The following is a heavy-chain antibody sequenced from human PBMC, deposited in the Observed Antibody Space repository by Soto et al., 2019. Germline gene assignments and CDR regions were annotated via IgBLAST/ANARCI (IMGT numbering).Heavy chain of an antibody. CDR2: ISSSSGTI. Sequence: EVQLVESGGGLVQPGGSLRLSCAASGYTFSSYSMNWVRQAPGEGLEWISYISSSSGTIYYADSVKGRFTISRDNAKNSLYLQMNSLRAEDTAVYYCATGYCSGGSCYSGILQYWGQGTLVTVSS. V-gene: IGHV3-48*01. CDR1: GYTFSSYS. CDR3: ATGYCSGGSCYSGILQY. D-gene: IGHD2-15*01. J-gene: IGHJ1*01.